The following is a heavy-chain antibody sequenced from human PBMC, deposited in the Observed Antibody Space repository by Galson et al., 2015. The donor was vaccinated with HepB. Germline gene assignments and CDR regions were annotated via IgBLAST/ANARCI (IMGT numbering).Heavy chain of an antibody. CDR3: AKVFRTNGVSYWYFDL. CDR1: GFTFSSYA. J-gene: IGHJ2*01. Sequence: LRLSCAASGFTFSSYAMSWVRQAPGKGLEWVSAISGSGGSTYYADSVKGRFTISRDNSKNTLYLQMSSLRAEDTAVYYCAKVFRTNGVSYWYFDLWGRGTLVTVSS. D-gene: IGHD2-8*01. V-gene: IGHV3-23*01. CDR2: ISGSGGST.